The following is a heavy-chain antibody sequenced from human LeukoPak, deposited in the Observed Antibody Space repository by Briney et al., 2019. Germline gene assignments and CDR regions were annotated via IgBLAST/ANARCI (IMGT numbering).Heavy chain of an antibody. CDR1: EFTFSAYW. CDR2: INGDGSST. V-gene: IGHV3-74*01. Sequence: GGSLRLSCAASEFTFSAYWMHLVRQVPGKGLVWVSRINGDGSSTRYADSVKGRFTISRDNAKNTLYLQMNSLRAEDTAVYYCARDLELTYYDSSGYDYWGQGAPVTVSS. D-gene: IGHD3-22*01. J-gene: IGHJ4*02. CDR3: ARDLELTYYDSSGYDY.